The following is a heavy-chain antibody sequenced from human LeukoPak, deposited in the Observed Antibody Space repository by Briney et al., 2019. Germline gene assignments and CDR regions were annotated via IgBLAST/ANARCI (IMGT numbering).Heavy chain of an antibody. D-gene: IGHD6-13*01. CDR2: IYSGGST. CDR1: GFTFRSFW. Sequence: GGSLRLSCAASGFTFRSFWMSWVRQAPGKGLEWVSVIYSGGSTYYADSVKGRFTISRDNSKNTLYLQMNSLRAEDTAVYYCAGGSSWYVDYWGQGTLVTVSS. J-gene: IGHJ4*02. CDR3: AGGSSWYVDY. V-gene: IGHV3-53*01.